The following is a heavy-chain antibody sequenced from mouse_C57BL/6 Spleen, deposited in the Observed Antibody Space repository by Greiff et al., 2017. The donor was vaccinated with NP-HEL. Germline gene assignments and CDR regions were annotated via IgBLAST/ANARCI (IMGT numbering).Heavy chain of an antibody. V-gene: IGHV1-82*01. D-gene: IGHD2-3*01. Sequence: VQLQQSGPELVKPGASVKISCKASGYAFSSSWMNWVKQRPGQGLEWIGRIYPGDGDTNYNGKFKGKATLTADKSSSTAYMQLSSLTSEDSAVYFCARWGGVYDGYYGAMDDWGQGTSVTVSS. CDR3: ARWGGVYDGYYGAMDD. CDR1: GYAFSSSW. CDR2: IYPGDGDT. J-gene: IGHJ4*01.